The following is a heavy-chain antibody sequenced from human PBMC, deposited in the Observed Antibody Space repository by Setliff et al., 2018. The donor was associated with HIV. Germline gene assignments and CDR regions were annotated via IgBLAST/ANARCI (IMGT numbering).Heavy chain of an antibody. J-gene: IGHJ4*02. V-gene: IGHV4-34*01. CDR2: ISHTGNI. CDR1: GRSLRGYY. D-gene: IGHD2-2*01. Sequence: PSETLSLTCAVYGRSLRGYYWSWVRQSPLKGLEWIGEISHTGNINYNTALSNRVTVSVDTSKNQFSLKLTSVTAADTAVYFCARLHLRVPPSIFDYWSPGTMVTVSS. CDR3: ARLHLRVPPSIFDY.